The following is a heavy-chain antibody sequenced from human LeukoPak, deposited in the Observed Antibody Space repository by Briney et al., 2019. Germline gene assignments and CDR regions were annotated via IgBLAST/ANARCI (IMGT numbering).Heavy chain of an antibody. J-gene: IGHJ4*02. CDR1: GFTFDDYA. V-gene: IGHV3-9*01. D-gene: IGHD3-22*01. Sequence: GGSLRLSCAASGFTFDDYAMHWVRQAPGKGLEGVSGISWNSGSIGYADSVKGRFTISRDNAKNSLYLQMNSLRAEDTALYYCAKDIGSSGYTYYFDYWGQGTLVTVSS. CDR2: ISWNSGSI. CDR3: AKDIGSSGYTYYFDY.